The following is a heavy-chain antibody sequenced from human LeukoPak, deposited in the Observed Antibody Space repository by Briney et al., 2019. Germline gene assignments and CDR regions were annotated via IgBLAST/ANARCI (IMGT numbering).Heavy chain of an antibody. CDR3: AIEVVALPAAHQRHFDY. D-gene: IGHD2-2*01. V-gene: IGHV1-2*02. CDR2: INPNSGGT. Sequence: ASVKVSCKASGYTFTGYYMHWVRHAPGQGLEWMGWINPNSGGTNYAQKFQGRVTMTRDTSISTAYMELSRLRSDDTAVYYCAIEVVALPAAHQRHFDYWGQGTLVTVSS. CDR1: GYTFTGYY. J-gene: IGHJ4*02.